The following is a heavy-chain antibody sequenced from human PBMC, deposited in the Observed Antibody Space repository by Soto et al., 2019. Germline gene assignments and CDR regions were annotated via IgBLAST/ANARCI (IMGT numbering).Heavy chain of an antibody. CDR1: GYTLTELS. V-gene: IGHV1-24*01. J-gene: IGHJ6*02. Sequence: GASVKVSCKVSGYTLTELSMHCVRQAPGKGLEWMGGFDPEDGETIYAQKFQGRVTMTEDTSTDTAYMELSSLRSEDTAVYYCATGLPGYYYYGMDVWGQGTTVTVSS. CDR3: ATGLPGYYYYGMDV. CDR2: FDPEDGET.